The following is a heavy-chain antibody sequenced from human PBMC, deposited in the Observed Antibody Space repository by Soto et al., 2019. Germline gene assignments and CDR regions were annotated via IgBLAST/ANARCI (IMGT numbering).Heavy chain of an antibody. V-gene: IGHV3-49*03. CDR2: IRSKAYGGTT. CDR3: TTQKDIVVVVAVNSHWYFDL. CDR1: GFTFGDYA. J-gene: IGHJ2*01. Sequence: PGGSLRLSCTASGFTFGDYAMSWFRQAPGKGLEWVGFIRSKAYGGTTDYAAPVKGRFTISRDDSKNTLYLQMNSLKTEDTAVYYCTTQKDIVVVVAVNSHWYFDLWGRGTLVTVSS. D-gene: IGHD2-15*01.